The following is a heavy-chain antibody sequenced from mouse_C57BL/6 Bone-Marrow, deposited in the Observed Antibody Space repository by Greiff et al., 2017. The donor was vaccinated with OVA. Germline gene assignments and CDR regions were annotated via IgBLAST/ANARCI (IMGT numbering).Heavy chain of an antibody. J-gene: IGHJ3*01. V-gene: IGHV1-82*01. D-gene: IGHD1-1*01. Sequence: VKLMESGPELVKPGASVKISCKASGYAFSSSWMNWVKQRPGKGLEWIGRIYPGDGDTNYNGKFKGKATLTADKSSSTAYMQLSSLTSEDSAVYFCARCGSSFLWFAYWGQGTLVTVSA. CDR3: ARCGSSFLWFAY. CDR1: GYAFSSSW. CDR2: IYPGDGDT.